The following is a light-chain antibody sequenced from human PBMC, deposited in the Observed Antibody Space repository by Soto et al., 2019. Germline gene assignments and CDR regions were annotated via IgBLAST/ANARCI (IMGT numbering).Light chain of an antibody. Sequence: SVLTQPASVSGSPGQSITISCTGTSSDVGGYDYVSWYQQHPGKAPKLMIYDVTNRPSGVSNHFSGSKSGNTASLTISGLQAEDEADYYCSSYTRSSTWVFGGGTKLTVL. CDR2: DVT. V-gene: IGLV2-14*01. CDR1: SSDVGGYDY. CDR3: SSYTRSSTWV. J-gene: IGLJ3*02.